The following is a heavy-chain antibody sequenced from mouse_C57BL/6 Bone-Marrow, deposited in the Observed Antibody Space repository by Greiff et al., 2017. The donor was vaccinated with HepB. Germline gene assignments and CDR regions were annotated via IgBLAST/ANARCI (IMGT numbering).Heavy chain of an antibody. CDR3: ARAWVYYGSTHWYVDV. D-gene: IGHD1-1*01. CDR1: GFTFSDYY. J-gene: IGHJ1*03. V-gene: IGHV5-16*01. CDR2: INYDGSST. Sequence: EVKVVESEGGLVQPGSSMKLSCTASGFTFSDYYMAWVRQVTEKGLEWVANINYDGSSTYYLDSLKSRFIISRDNAKNILYLQMSSLKSEDTATYYCARAWVYYGSTHWYVDVWGTGTTVTVSS.